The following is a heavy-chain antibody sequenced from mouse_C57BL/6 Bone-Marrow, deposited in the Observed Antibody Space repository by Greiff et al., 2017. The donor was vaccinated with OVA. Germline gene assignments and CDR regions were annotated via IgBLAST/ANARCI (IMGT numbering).Heavy chain of an antibody. CDR2: IYPGSGST. CDR1: GYTFTSYW. CDR3: ARCYDGYFSFDY. V-gene: IGHV1-55*01. D-gene: IGHD2-3*01. Sequence: VQLQQPGAELVKPGASVKMSCKASGYTFTSYWITWVKQRPGQGLEWIGDIYPGSGSTNYNEKFKSKATLTVDTSSSTAYMQLSSLTSEDSAVYYCARCYDGYFSFDYWGQGTTLTVSS. J-gene: IGHJ2*01.